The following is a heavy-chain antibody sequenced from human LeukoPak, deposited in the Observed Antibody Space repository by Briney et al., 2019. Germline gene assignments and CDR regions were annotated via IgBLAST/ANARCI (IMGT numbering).Heavy chain of an antibody. D-gene: IGHD5-24*01. J-gene: IGHJ4*02. CDR3: ARGGRDGYNWGHYY. CDR1: GYTFTSYY. CDR2: VNPNSGST. Sequence: ASVKVSCKAFGYTFTSYYMHWVRQAPGQGFEWMGMVNPNSGSTISAQNFQGRITMTRDTSTSTDHMELSSLKSEDTAVYYCARGGRDGYNWGHYYWGQGTLVTVSS. V-gene: IGHV1-46*01.